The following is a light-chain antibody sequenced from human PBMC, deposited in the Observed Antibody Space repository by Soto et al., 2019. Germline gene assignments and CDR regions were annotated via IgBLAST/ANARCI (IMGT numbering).Light chain of an antibody. V-gene: IGKV3-11*01. CDR2: DAS. CDR3: QQRSNWPPGFKT. J-gene: IGKJ5*01. Sequence: EIVLTQSPATLSLSPGERATLSCRASQSVSSYLAWYQQKPGQAPRLLIYDASNRATGIPARFSGSGSGTDFTLTISSLEPEDFAVYYCQQRSNWPPGFKTFGQGTRLEVK. CDR1: QSVSSY.